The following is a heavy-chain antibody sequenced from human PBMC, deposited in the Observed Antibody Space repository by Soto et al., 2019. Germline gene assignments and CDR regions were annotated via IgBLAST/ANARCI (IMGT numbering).Heavy chain of an antibody. CDR2: ISGSGVAK. V-gene: IGHV3-23*01. CDR1: GFTFSSSA. J-gene: IGHJ4*02. CDR3: AKDRSPGAITWNVY. D-gene: IGHD1-26*01. Sequence: DVQLLESGGALVQPGGSLRLSCVASGFTFSSSAMNWVRQAPGKGLEWVSTISGSGVAKYYADSVKGRFTISRDKSNNTVSLQMNSLRAEDAAVYYCAKDRSPGAITWNVYWGQGTLVTVSS.